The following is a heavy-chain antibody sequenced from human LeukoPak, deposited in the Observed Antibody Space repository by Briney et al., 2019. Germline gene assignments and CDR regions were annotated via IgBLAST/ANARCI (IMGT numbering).Heavy chain of an antibody. Sequence: GASVKVSCKASGYTFTGYYMHWVRQAPGQGLEWMGWINPNSGGTNYAQKFQGRVTMTRDTSISTAYMELSRLRSDDTAVYYCARVGITIFGEFYGMDVWGQGTTVTVSS. J-gene: IGHJ6*02. CDR3: ARVGITIFGEFYGMDV. D-gene: IGHD3-3*01. CDR1: GYTFTGYY. V-gene: IGHV1-2*02. CDR2: INPNSGGT.